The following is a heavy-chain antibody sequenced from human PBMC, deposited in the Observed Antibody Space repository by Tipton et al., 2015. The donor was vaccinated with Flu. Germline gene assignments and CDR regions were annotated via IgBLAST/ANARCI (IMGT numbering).Heavy chain of an antibody. Sequence: SLRLSCAASGFTFSGSAMSWVRQASGKGLEWVSSISGSGGNTYYADSVKGRFTISRDNSKNTLYLQMNSLSAEDTAVYYCAKDEGYSTGYPWTYWGQGTLVTVSS. CDR1: GFTFSGSA. J-gene: IGHJ4*02. D-gene: IGHD2-8*02. CDR2: ISGSGGNT. V-gene: IGHV3-23*01. CDR3: AKDEGYSTGYPWTY.